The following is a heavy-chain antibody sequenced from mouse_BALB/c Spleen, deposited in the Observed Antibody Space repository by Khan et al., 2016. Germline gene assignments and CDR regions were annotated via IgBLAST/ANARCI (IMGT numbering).Heavy chain of an antibody. CDR1: GYTFTPYI. J-gene: IGHJ2*01. V-gene: IGHV1S136*01. CDR2: VNPYTDGT. Sequence: VQLQQSGPVLVKPGTSVKMSCKASGYTFTPYIIHWAKQKPGQGLEWIGYVNPYTDGTQYNEKFKHKATLTSDKSSSTAYMDRSSLTSDDSAVYYCARGDYWGQGTTLTVSS. CDR3: ARGDY.